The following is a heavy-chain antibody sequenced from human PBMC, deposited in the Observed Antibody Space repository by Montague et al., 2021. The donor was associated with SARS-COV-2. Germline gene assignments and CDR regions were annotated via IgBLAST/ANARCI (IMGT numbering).Heavy chain of an antibody. CDR2: IYYSGST. CDR3: AIEVGAMVYYYGMDV. Sequence: SETLSLTCTVSGGSISSSSYYWGWIRQPPGKGLEWIGSIYYSGSTYYNPSLKSRVTISVDTSKNQFSLKLSSVTAADTAVYYCAIEVGAMVYYYGMDVWGQGTTATVSS. CDR1: GGSISSSSYY. J-gene: IGHJ6*02. D-gene: IGHD1-26*01. V-gene: IGHV4-39*01.